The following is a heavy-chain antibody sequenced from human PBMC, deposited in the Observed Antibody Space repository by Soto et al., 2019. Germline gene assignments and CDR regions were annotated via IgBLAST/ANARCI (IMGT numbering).Heavy chain of an antibody. CDR2: INHSGST. J-gene: IGHJ6*02. CDR1: GGSFSGYY. D-gene: IGHD2-15*01. V-gene: IGHV4-34*01. CDR3: ARVSGGSWIYYYYGMDV. Sequence: QVQLQQWGAGLLKPSETLSLTCAVYGGSFSGYYWSWIRQPPGKGLEWIGEINHSGSTNYNPSLKSRVTISVDTFKNQFSLKLSSVTAADTAVYYCARVSGGSWIYYYYGMDVWGQGTTVTVSS.